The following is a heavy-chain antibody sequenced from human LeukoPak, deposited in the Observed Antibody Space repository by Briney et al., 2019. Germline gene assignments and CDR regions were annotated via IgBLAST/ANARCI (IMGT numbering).Heavy chain of an antibody. Sequence: PSETLSLTCTVSGGSISSFYWSWIRQPPGKGLEWIGYIYASGSTNYNPSLKSRVTISVDTSKNQFSLRLSSVTAADTAVYYCARHVPSGGSASFDSWGQGTLVTVSS. D-gene: IGHD6-25*01. V-gene: IGHV4-4*09. J-gene: IGHJ4*02. CDR2: IYASGST. CDR1: GGSISSFY. CDR3: ARHVPSGGSASFDS.